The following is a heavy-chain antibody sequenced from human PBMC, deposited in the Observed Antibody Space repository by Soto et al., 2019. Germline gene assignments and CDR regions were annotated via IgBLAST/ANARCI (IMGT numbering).Heavy chain of an antibody. Sequence: VQLVESGGGLVQPGGSLRLSCAASGFTFSSYWMHWVRQAPGKGLVWVSRINSDGSSTSYADSVKGRFTISRDNAKNTLYLQMNSLRAEDTAVYYCARVRLRYSGYDDFDYWGQGTLVTVSS. CDR2: INSDGSST. CDR3: ARVRLRYSGYDDFDY. CDR1: GFTFSSYW. V-gene: IGHV3-74*01. J-gene: IGHJ4*02. D-gene: IGHD5-12*01.